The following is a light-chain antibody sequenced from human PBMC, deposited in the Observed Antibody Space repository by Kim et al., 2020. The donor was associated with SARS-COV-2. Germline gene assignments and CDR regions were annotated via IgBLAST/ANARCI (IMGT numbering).Light chain of an antibody. CDR1: SLRRYY. V-gene: IGLV3-19*01. J-gene: IGLJ1*01. CDR2: AKN. Sequence: SSELTQDPAVSVALGQTVRITCQGDSLRRYYASWYQQRPGQGPVLVIYAKNNRPSGIPDRFSGSSAGNIASLTITGALAEDEADDYCNSRDSRGASYVFG. CDR3: NSRDSRGASYV.